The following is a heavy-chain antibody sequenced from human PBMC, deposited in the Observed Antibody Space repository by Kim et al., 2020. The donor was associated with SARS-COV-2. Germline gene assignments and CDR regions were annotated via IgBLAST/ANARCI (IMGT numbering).Heavy chain of an antibody. CDR1: GGSISSYY. CDR3: ARVRGYSYGLYYGMDV. V-gene: IGHV4-59*01. J-gene: IGHJ6*02. Sequence: SETLSLTCTVSGGSISSYYWSWIRQPPGKGLEWIGYIYYSGSTNYNPSLKSRVTISVDTSKNQFSLKLSSVTAADTAVYYCARVRGYSYGLYYGMDVWGQGTTVTVSS. D-gene: IGHD5-18*01. CDR2: IYYSGST.